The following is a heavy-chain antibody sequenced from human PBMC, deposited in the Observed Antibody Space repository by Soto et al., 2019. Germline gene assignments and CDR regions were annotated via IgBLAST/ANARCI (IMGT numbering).Heavy chain of an antibody. CDR2: ISAYNGNT. CDR3: ARELLWFGRFYYYYMDV. J-gene: IGHJ6*03. Sequence: AASVKVSCKASGYTFTSYGISWVRQAPGQGLEWMGWISAYNGNTNYAQKLQGRVTMTTDTSTSTAYKELRSLRSDDTAVYYCARELLWFGRFYYYYMDVWGKGTTVTVSS. CDR1: GYTFTSYG. D-gene: IGHD3-10*01. V-gene: IGHV1-18*01.